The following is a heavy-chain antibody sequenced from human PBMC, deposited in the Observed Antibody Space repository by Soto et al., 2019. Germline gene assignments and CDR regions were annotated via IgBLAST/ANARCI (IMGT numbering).Heavy chain of an antibody. Sequence: QVQLVQSGAEEKKPGASVKVSCKASGYTFTSYAMHWVRQAPGQGLEWMGWINAGNGNTKYSKKLQGRVTITRDTSASTASMELSSLRSEDTAVSYCARVSGWYPPFDYWGQGTLVTVSS. D-gene: IGHD6-19*01. CDR2: INAGNGNT. V-gene: IGHV1-3*05. CDR3: ARVSGWYPPFDY. CDR1: GYTFTSYA. J-gene: IGHJ4*02.